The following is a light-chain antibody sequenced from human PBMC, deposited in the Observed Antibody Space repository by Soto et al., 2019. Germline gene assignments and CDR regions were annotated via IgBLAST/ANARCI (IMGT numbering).Light chain of an antibody. CDR2: GAF. V-gene: IGKV3-20*01. CDR1: PSVTNF. CDR3: QQYGSSLWT. Sequence: EIVLTQSAATLSLSAGERATLSCRASPSVTNFLAWYQQKPGQAPRLLIYGAFNRATGIPARFSGSGYGTDFNLTISRLETEDFAVYYCQQYGSSLWTFGQGTKVDI. J-gene: IGKJ1*01.